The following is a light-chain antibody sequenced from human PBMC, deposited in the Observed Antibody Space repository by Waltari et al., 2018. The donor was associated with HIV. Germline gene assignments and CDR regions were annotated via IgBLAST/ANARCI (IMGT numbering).Light chain of an antibody. CDR1: QSVGSN. CDR3: QQYNDWWT. V-gene: IGKV3-15*01. J-gene: IGKJ1*01. Sequence: EIVMTQSPATLSVSAGERATLSCRASQSVGSNLAWYQQKPGQTPRLLVYGASSRVTGIPTRFSGSGSGTEFTLTISSLQSEDFAIYYCQQYNDWWTFGQGTRVDIK. CDR2: GAS.